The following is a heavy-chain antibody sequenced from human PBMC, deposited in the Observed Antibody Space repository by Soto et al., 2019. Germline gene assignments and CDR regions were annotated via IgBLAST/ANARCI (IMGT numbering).Heavy chain of an antibody. V-gene: IGHV1-69*08. CDR3: AREYCSGGSCYAPHYIDY. Sequence: QVQLVQSGAEVKKPGSSVKVSCKASGGTFSSYTISWVRQAPGQGLEWMGRIIPILGIANYAQKFQGRVTITADKSTSKAYMELSSLRSEDTAVYYCAREYCSGGSCYAPHYIDYWGQGTLVTVSS. J-gene: IGHJ4*02. CDR1: GGTFSSYT. D-gene: IGHD2-15*01. CDR2: IIPILGIA.